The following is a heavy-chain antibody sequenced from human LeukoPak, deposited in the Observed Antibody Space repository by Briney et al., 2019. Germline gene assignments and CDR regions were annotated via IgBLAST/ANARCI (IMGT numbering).Heavy chain of an antibody. CDR3: ARDAEYQLGYYYYYGMDV. CDR1: GYTFTSYY. J-gene: IGHJ6*02. CDR2: INPSGGST. D-gene: IGHD2-2*01. Sequence: ASVKVSCKASGYTFTSYYMHWVRQALGQGLEWMGIINPSGGSTSYAQKFQGRVTMTRDTSTSTVYMELSSLRSEDTAVYYCARDAEYQLGYYYYYGMDVWGQGTTVTVSS. V-gene: IGHV1-46*01.